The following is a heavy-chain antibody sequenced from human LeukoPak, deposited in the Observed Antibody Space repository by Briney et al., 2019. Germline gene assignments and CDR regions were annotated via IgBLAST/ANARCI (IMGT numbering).Heavy chain of an antibody. CDR2: ISSSSSYI. J-gene: IGHJ4*02. D-gene: IGHD2-2*01. Sequence: PGGSLRLSCAASGFTFSSYSMNWVHQAPGKGLEWVSSISSSSSYIYYADSVKGRFTISRDNAKNSLYLQMNSLRAEDTAVYYCARGGYSSTSCYHYWGQGTLVTVSS. CDR3: ARGGYSSTSCYHY. V-gene: IGHV3-21*01. CDR1: GFTFSSYS.